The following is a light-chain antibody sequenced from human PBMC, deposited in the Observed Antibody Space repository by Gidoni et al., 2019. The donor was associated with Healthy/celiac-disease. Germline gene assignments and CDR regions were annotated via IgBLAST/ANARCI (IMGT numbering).Light chain of an antibody. J-gene: IGKJ1*01. CDR2: AAS. CDR1: QSISSY. Sequence: GDRVTITCRASQSISSYLNWYQQKPGKAPKLLIYAASSLQSGVPSSFSGSGSGTDFTLTISSLQPEDFATYYCQQSYSTPRTFGQXTKVEIK. CDR3: QQSYSTPRT. V-gene: IGKV1-39*01.